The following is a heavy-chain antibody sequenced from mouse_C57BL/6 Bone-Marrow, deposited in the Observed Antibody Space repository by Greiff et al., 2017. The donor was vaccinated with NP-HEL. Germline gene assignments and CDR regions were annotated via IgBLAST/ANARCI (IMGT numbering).Heavy chain of an antibody. J-gene: IGHJ2*01. Sequence: EVQLQESGGGLVKPGGSLKLSCAASGFTFSSYAMSWVRQTPEKRLEWVATISDGGSYTYYPDNVKGRFTISRDNAKNNLYLQMSHLKSEDTAMYYCARDLLPDYWGQGTTLTVSS. CDR1: GFTFSSYA. V-gene: IGHV5-4*01. CDR2: ISDGGSYT. CDR3: ARDLLPDY.